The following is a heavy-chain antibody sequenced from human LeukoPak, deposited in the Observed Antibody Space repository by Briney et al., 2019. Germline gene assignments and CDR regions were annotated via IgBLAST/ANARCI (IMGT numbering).Heavy chain of an antibody. CDR3: ARWALGRAGKGDALDI. V-gene: IGHV3-33*08. CDR1: GFTFNTYR. D-gene: IGHD6-13*01. CDR2: IWNHGGKT. Sequence: GGSLRLSCAASGFTFNTYRMNWVRQPPGKGLEWVGIIWNHGGKTTYADSVKGRFTISRDNSKNTLSLQMDSLRAEDTAVYYCARWALGRAGKGDALDIWGQGTMVIVSS. J-gene: IGHJ3*02.